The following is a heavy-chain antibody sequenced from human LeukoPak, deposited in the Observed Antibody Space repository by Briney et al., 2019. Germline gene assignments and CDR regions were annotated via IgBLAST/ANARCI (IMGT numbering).Heavy chain of an antibody. CDR2: IHHSGNS. J-gene: IGHJ5*02. CDR1: GASVTDYY. V-gene: IGHV4-59*02. Sequence: SETLSLTCTVSGASVTDYYWSWIRQSPGKGLEWISYIHHSGNSDYNPSLRSRVTTSLDTSKNQFSLNLISVTAADTAVYYCTRGHWGLQSWSQGTLVTISS. CDR3: TRGHWGLQS. D-gene: IGHD7-27*01.